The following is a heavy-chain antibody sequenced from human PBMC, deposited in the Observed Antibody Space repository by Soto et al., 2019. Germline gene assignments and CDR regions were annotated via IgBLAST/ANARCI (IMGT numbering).Heavy chain of an antibody. V-gene: IGHV4-4*02. Sequence: SETLSLTCAVSGGSINSINWWSWVRQPPGKGLEWIGEIYHGGNTNYNPSLRSRVTISVDESKNQFSLKLSSVTAADTAVYYCAKDTRQLWLLLFDYWGQGTLVTVSS. CDR2: IYHGGNT. J-gene: IGHJ4*02. D-gene: IGHD5-18*01. CDR1: GGSINSINW. CDR3: AKDTRQLWLLLFDY.